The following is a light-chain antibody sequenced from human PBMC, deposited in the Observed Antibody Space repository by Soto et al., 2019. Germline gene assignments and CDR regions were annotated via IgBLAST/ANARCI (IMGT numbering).Light chain of an antibody. CDR1: QSVSSSY. CDR3: QQYDISPWT. CDR2: GAS. V-gene: IGKV3-20*01. J-gene: IGKJ1*01. Sequence: EIVLTQSPGTLSLSPGERATLSCRASQSVSSSYLAWYQQKPGQAPRLLIYGASSRATGIPDRFSGSGFGTDFTLTISRLEPEDFAVYYCQQYDISPWTFGQGTKVEIK.